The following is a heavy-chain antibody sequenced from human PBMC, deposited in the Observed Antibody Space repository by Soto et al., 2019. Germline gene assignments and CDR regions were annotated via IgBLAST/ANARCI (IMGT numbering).Heavy chain of an antibody. Sequence: QVQLVQSGAEVKKPGASLRVSCETSGGTSTIYTITWVRQAPGQGLQWMGRIVPTLRITNYAQEFQGRLTITADSSTSTAHIELTSLTSEDTAVYYCATATCGAGRVGVHSWGQGTLVTVSS. J-gene: IGHJ5*02. CDR2: IVPTLRIT. V-gene: IGHV1-69*02. CDR1: GGTSTIYT. CDR3: ATATCGAGRVGVHS. D-gene: IGHD1-26*01.